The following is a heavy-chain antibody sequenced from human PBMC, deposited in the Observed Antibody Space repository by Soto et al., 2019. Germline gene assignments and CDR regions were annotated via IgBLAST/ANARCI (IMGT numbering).Heavy chain of an antibody. V-gene: IGHV1-46*03. CDR3: ARGADIYYGSGSYYNIGYFDY. CDR2: INPSGGST. CDR1: GYTFTSYY. Sequence: ASVKVSCKASGYTFTSYYMHWVRQAPGQGLEWMGIINPSGGSTSYAQKFQGRVTMTSDTSTSTVYMELSSLRSEDTAVYYCARGADIYYGSGSYYNIGYFDYWGQGTLVTVSS. J-gene: IGHJ4*02. D-gene: IGHD3-10*01.